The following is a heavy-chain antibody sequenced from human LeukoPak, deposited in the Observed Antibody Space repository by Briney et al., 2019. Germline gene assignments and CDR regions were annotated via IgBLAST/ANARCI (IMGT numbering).Heavy chain of an antibody. V-gene: IGHV3-30*02. CDR2: IRYDGGKK. Sequence: GGSLRLSCAASGFTFSSYGMHWVRQAPGKGLEWVAFIRYDGGKKYYADSVKGRFTISRDNSKNTLYLQMNSLRAEDTAVYYCARDIDNGDYVVYWGQGTLVTVSS. D-gene: IGHD4-17*01. J-gene: IGHJ4*02. CDR1: GFTFSSYG. CDR3: ARDIDNGDYVVY.